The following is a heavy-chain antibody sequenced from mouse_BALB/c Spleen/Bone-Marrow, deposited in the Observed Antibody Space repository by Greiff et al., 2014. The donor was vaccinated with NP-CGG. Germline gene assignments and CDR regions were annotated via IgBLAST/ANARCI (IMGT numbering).Heavy chain of an antibody. Sequence: QVHVKQSGAELVKPGASVRLSCKASGYTFTNYDINWARQRPEQGLEWIGWIFPGNGSTNYNEKFKGKATLTTDKSSSTAYMQLSRLTSEDSAVYFCARSNSISTATDYWGQGTTLTVSS. V-gene: IGHV1-77*01. D-gene: IGHD1-2*01. J-gene: IGHJ2*01. CDR3: ARSNSISTATDY. CDR1: GYTFTNYD. CDR2: IFPGNGST.